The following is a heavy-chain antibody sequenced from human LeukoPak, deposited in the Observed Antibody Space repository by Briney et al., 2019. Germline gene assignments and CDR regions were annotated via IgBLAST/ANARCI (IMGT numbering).Heavy chain of an antibody. V-gene: IGHV1-69*04. CDR3: ARAASTGEWELLPSFGVDY. CDR2: IIPILGIA. J-gene: IGHJ4*02. D-gene: IGHD1-26*01. CDR1: GGTFSSYA. Sequence: GASVKVSCKASGGTFSSYAISWVRQAPGQGLEWMGRIIPILGIANYAQKFQGRVTMTRDTSTSTVYMELSSLRSEDTAVYYCARAASTGEWELLPSFGVDYWGQGTLVTVSS.